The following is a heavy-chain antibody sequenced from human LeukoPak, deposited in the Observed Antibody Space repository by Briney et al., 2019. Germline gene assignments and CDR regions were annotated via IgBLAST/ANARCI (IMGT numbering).Heavy chain of an antibody. Sequence: PSETLSLTCTVSGGSISSSSYYWGWIRQPPGKGLEWIGSIYYSGSTYYNPSLKSRVTISVDTSKNQFSLKLSSVTAADTAVYYCARDLAHSSGYYSDAFDIWGQGTMVTVSS. CDR1: GGSISSSSYY. D-gene: IGHD3-22*01. CDR3: ARDLAHSSGYYSDAFDI. J-gene: IGHJ3*02. V-gene: IGHV4-39*07. CDR2: IYYSGST.